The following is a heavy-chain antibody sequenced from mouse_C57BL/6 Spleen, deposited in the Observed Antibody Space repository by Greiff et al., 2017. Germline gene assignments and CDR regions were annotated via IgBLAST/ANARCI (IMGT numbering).Heavy chain of an antibody. CDR3: ARGGYYGSSGY. CDR2: IDPSDSET. J-gene: IGHJ2*01. CDR1: GYTFTSYW. D-gene: IGHD1-1*01. Sequence: QVHVKQPGAELVRPGSSVKLSCKASGYTFTSYWMHWVKQRPIQGLEWIGNIDPSDSETHYNQKFKDKATLTVDKSSSTAYMQLSSLTSEDSAVYYCARGGYYGSSGYWGQGTTLTVSS. V-gene: IGHV1-52*01.